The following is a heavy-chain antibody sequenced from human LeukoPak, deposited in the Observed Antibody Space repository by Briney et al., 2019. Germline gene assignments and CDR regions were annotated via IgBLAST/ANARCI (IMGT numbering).Heavy chain of an antibody. CDR2: ISSSGSTI. J-gene: IGHJ6*02. Sequence: PGGSLRLSCAASGFTFSSYVMNWVRQAPGKGLEWVSYISSSGSTIYYADSVKGRFTISRDNAKNSLYLQMNSLRAEDTAVYYCARGYYGSGSYRRSPYYYYYGMDVWGQGTTVTVSS. CDR3: ARGYYGSGSYRRSPYYYYYGMDV. D-gene: IGHD3-10*01. CDR1: GFTFSSYV. V-gene: IGHV3-48*03.